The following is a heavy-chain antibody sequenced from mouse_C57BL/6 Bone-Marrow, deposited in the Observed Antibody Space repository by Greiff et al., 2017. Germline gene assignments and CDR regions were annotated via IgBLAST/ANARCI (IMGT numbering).Heavy chain of an antibody. D-gene: IGHD1-1*01. Sequence: QVQLQQPGAELVKPGASVKMSCKASGYTFTSYRITWVKQRPGQGLEWIGDIYPGSGSTNYNEKFKSKATLTVDTSSSTAYMQLGSLTSEDSAVYYCARGEYYGSSLAWFAYWGQGTLVTVSA. CDR2: IYPGSGST. J-gene: IGHJ3*01. CDR3: ARGEYYGSSLAWFAY. V-gene: IGHV1-55*01. CDR1: GYTFTSYR.